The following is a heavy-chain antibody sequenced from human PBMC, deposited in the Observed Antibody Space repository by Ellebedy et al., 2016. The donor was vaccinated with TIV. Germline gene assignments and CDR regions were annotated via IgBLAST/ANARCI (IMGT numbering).Heavy chain of an antibody. J-gene: IGHJ4*02. CDR3: VRGRTKYYFDY. V-gene: IGHV4-61*01. CDR1: GGSISSSSYY. Sequence: SETLSLTCTVSGGSISSSSYYWSWIRQPPGKGLEWIGYIYYSGSTNYNPSLKSRVITSVDTSKNQFSLKLSSVTAADTAVYYCVRGRTKYYFDYWGQGTLVTVSS. CDR2: IYYSGST.